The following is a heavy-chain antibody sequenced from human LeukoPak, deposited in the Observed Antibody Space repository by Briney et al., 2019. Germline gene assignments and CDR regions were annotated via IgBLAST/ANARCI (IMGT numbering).Heavy chain of an antibody. D-gene: IGHD3-16*01. CDR1: GFTFSHFW. Sequence: HPGGSLRLSCAASGFTFSHFWMSWVRQAPGKGLEWVASINHNGNVNYYVDSVKGRFTISRDNAKNSLYLQMSNLRAEDTAVYFCARGGGLDVWGQGATVTVSS. V-gene: IGHV3-7*03. CDR2: INHNGNVN. CDR3: ARGGGLDV. J-gene: IGHJ6*02.